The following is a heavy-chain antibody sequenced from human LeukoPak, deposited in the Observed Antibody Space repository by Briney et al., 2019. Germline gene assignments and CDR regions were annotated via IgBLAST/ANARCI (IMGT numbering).Heavy chain of an antibody. V-gene: IGHV1-2*02. CDR2: INPNSGGT. CDR1: GYTSTGYY. CDR3: ARWTTTYLDY. D-gene: IGHD3/OR15-3a*01. Sequence: ASVKVSCKASGYTSTGYYMHWVRQAPGQGLEWMGWINPNSGGTNYAQKFQGRVTMTRDTSTSTVYMELSSLRSEDTAVYYCARWTTTYLDYWGQGTLVTVSS. J-gene: IGHJ4*02.